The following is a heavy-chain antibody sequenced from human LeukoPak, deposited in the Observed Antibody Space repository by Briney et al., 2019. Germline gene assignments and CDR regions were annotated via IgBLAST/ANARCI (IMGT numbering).Heavy chain of an antibody. V-gene: IGHV4-4*07. Sequence: SETLSLTCTVSSGSISYYYWSWIRQSAGKGLEWIGRIQTSGSTNYNPSLKSRITMSIDTSKNQFSLKLSSVTAADTAVDYCSRSLRGPWLVDYWGQGTLVTVSS. D-gene: IGHD6-19*01. CDR3: SRSLRGPWLVDY. CDR2: IQTSGST. J-gene: IGHJ4*02. CDR1: SGSISYYY.